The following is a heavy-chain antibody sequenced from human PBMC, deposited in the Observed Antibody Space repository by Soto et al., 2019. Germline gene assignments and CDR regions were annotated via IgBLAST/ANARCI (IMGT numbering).Heavy chain of an antibody. J-gene: IGHJ5*02. Sequence: LRLSCAVSGVTFRDYWMHWVRQVPGKGLLWVSRIGPDGTSTKYADSVKGRFTISRSNPENTLYLQMNSLRAEDTGVYYWVREVIAVLGSIRWFDPWGQGTLVTVSS. D-gene: IGHD6-19*01. CDR2: IGPDGTST. CDR1: GVTFRDYW. CDR3: VREVIAVLGSIRWFDP. V-gene: IGHV3-74*01.